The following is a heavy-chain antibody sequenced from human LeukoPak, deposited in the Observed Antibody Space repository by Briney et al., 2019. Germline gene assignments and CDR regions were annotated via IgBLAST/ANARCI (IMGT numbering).Heavy chain of an antibody. CDR3: ARALLYYYDSSGYPDY. J-gene: IGHJ4*02. CDR2: TYSSGST. V-gene: IGHV4-59*12. D-gene: IGHD3-22*01. Sequence: SETLSLTCTVSGGSISSYYWTWIRQPPGKGLEWIGYTYSSGSTNYNPSLKSRVTISVDTSKNQFSLKLSSVTAADTAVYYCARALLYYYDSSGYPDYWGQGTLVTVSS. CDR1: GGSISSYY.